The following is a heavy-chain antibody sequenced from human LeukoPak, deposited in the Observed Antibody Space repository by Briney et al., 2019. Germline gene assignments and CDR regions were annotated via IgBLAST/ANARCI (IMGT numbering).Heavy chain of an antibody. CDR1: GFPFSDYY. D-gene: IGHD3-10*01. Sequence: SGGSLRLSCAASGFPFSDYYMSWIRQAPGKGLEWVSYISSSGSTIYYADSVKGRFTISRDNAKNSLYLQMNSLRAEDTAVYYCAREGGPMVRAGRFDYWGQGTLVTVSS. CDR3: AREGGPMVRAGRFDY. V-gene: IGHV3-11*01. CDR2: ISSSGSTI. J-gene: IGHJ4*02.